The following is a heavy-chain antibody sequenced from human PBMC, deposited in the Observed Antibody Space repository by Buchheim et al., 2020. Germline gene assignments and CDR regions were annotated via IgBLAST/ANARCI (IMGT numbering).Heavy chain of an antibody. CDR1: GGSISSSSYY. V-gene: IGHV4-39*07. CDR2: IYYSGST. Sequence: QLQLQESGPGLVKPSETLSLTCTVSGGSISSSSYYWGWIRQPPGKGLEWIGSIYYSGSTYYNPSLKSRVTISVDTSKNQFSLKLSSVTAADTAVYYCARLQIDRITIFGVAPQYYFDYWGQGTL. D-gene: IGHD3-3*01. J-gene: IGHJ4*02. CDR3: ARLQIDRITIFGVAPQYYFDY.